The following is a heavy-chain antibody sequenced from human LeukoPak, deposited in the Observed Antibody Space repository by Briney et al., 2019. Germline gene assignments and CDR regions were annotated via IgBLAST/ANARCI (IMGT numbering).Heavy chain of an antibody. V-gene: IGHV4-59*08. Sequence: PSETLSLTCTVSGGSMSTYYCSWIRQPPGKGLEWIGYIYDNGYTHYNPSLKSRVSISLDTSKSQFSLNLSSVTAADTAVYYCARRAFGGVIGANWFDPWGQGTLVTVSS. CDR1: GGSMSTYY. CDR3: ARRAFGGVIGANWFDP. D-gene: IGHD3-16*02. CDR2: IYDNGYT. J-gene: IGHJ5*02.